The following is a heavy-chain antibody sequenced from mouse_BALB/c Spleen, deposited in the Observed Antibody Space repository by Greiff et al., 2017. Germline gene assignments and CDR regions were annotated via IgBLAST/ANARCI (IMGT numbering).Heavy chain of an antibody. J-gene: IGHJ3*01. V-gene: IGHV14-3*02. CDR2: IDPANGNT. D-gene: IGHD1-1*01. CDR3: ARRLGSSPWFAY. Sequence: VQLQQSGAELVKPGASVKLSCTASGFNIKDTYMHWVKQRPEQGLEWIGRIDPANGNTKYDPKFQGKATITADTSSNTAYLQLSSLTSEDTAVYYCARRLGSSPWFAYWGQGTLVTVSA. CDR1: GFNIKDTY.